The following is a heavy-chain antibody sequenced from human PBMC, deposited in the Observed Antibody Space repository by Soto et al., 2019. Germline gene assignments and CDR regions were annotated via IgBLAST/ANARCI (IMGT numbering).Heavy chain of an antibody. Sequence: QVQLQESGPGLVKPSGTLSLTCAVSGGSISSSNWWCWVRQSPEKGLEWIGEIHNSGSTNYNPSLKSRVTISIDRSNNQFSLKLSSVTAADTAVYYCARGNFDYWGQGTLVTVSS. V-gene: IGHV4-4*02. CDR3: ARGNFDY. J-gene: IGHJ4*02. CDR1: GGSISSSNW. CDR2: IHNSGST.